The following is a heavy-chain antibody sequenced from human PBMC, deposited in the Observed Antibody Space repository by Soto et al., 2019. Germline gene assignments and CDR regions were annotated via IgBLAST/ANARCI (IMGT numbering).Heavy chain of an antibody. CDR1: GYTFTSYG. CDR2: ISAYNGNT. Sequence: ASVKVCCKASGYTFTSYGISWVRQAPGQGLEWMGWISAYNGNTNYAQKLQGRVTMTTDTSTSTAYMELRSLRSDDTAVYYCARVRAAGTLLVNWGQGTLVTVSS. V-gene: IGHV1-18*01. J-gene: IGHJ4*01. D-gene: IGHD6-13*01. CDR3: ARVRAAGTLLVN.